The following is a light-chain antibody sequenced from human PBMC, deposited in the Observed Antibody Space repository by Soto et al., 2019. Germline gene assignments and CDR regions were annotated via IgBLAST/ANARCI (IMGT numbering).Light chain of an antibody. CDR1: QSVLYSSNNKNY. CDR3: KEYYSTQLT. Sequence: DIVMTQSPDSLAVSLGERATINCKSSQSVLYSSNNKNYLAWYQQKPGQPPKLLIYWASTRESGVPDRFSGSGSGTDFTLTISSLQAEDVAVYYCKEYYSTQLTFCGGTKVEIK. J-gene: IGKJ4*01. V-gene: IGKV4-1*01. CDR2: WAS.